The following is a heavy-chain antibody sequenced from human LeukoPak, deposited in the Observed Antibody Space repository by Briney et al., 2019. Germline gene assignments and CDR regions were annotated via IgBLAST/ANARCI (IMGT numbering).Heavy chain of an antibody. J-gene: IGHJ6*02. CDR3: ARNDYGDPYYYYGMDV. Sequence: ETLSLTCAVYGGSFSGYYWSWIRQPPGKGLEWIGEINHSGSTNCHPSLKSRVTISVDTSKNQFSLKLSSVTAEDTAVYYCARNDYGDPYYYYGMDVWGQGTTVTVSS. V-gene: IGHV4-34*01. D-gene: IGHD4-17*01. CDR2: INHSGST. CDR1: GGSFSGYY.